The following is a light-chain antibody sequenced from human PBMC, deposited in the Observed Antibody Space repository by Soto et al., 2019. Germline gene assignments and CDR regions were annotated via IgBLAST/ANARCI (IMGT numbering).Light chain of an antibody. V-gene: IGKV3D-15*01. CDR3: QQYSNWWT. CDR1: QSVSSN. CDR2: DAS. Sequence: EIVMTQSPATLSVSPGERATLSCRASQSVSSNLAWYQQKPGQAPRLLIYDASNRATGIPARSSGSGSGTEFTLTISSLQADDVAEYYCQQYSNWWTFGQGTKVDIK. J-gene: IGKJ1*01.